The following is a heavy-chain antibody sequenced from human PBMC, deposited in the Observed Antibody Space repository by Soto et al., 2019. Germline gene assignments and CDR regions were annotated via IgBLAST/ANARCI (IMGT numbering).Heavy chain of an antibody. CDR3: ARHLEGPGLSSLRYFDWLPLTFDY. CDR1: GGSISSYY. J-gene: IGHJ4*02. CDR2: IYYSGST. Sequence: PSETLSLTCTVSGGSISSYYWSWIRQPPGKGLEWIGYIYYSGSTNYNPSLKSRVTISVDTSKNQFSLKLSSVTAADTAVYYCARHLEGPGLSSLRYFDWLPLTFDYWGQGTLVTVSS. V-gene: IGHV4-59*08. D-gene: IGHD3-9*01.